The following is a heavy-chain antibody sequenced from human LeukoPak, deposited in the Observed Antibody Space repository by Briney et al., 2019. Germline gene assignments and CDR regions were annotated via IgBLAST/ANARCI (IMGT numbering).Heavy chain of an antibody. Sequence: GASVKVSCKASGYTFTGYYMHWVRQAPGQGLEWMGRINPNSGGTNYAQKFQGRVTMTRDTSISTAYMELSRLRSDDTAVYYCARDFRKYSCGQDYWGQGTLVTVSS. CDR2: INPNSGGT. CDR3: ARDFRKYSCGQDY. D-gene: IGHD5-18*01. CDR1: GYTFTGYY. J-gene: IGHJ4*02. V-gene: IGHV1-2*06.